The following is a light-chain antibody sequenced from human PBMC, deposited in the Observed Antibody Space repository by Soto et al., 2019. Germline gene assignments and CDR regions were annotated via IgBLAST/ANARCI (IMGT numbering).Light chain of an antibody. CDR1: QDIRNF. CDR2: AAS. V-gene: IGKV1-27*01. J-gene: IGKJ3*01. CDR3: QKYSSVPV. Sequence: DLQMTQSPTSLSASVGDRVTITCRASQDIRNFVAWYQQKPGKAPKLLIYAASTLQSGVPSRFSGSGSGTDFTLTINILQPEDVATYSCQKYSSVPVFGPGTKVEIK.